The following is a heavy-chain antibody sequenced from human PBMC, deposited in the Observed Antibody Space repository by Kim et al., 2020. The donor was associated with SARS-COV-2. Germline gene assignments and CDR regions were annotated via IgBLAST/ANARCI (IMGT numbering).Heavy chain of an antibody. D-gene: IGHD3-9*01. Sequence: GGSLRLSCAASGFTFSSYWMSWVRQAPGKGLEWVANIKQDGSEKYYVDSVKGRFTISRDNAKNSLYLQMNSLRAEDTAVYYCARTLLRYFDWLSNYYYMDVWGKGTTVTVSS. CDR1: GFTFSSYW. CDR3: ARTLLRYFDWLSNYYYMDV. CDR2: IKQDGSEK. J-gene: IGHJ6*03. V-gene: IGHV3-7*01.